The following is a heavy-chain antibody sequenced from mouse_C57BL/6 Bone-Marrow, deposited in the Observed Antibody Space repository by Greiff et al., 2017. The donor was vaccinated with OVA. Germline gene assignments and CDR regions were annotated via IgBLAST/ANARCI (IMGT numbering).Heavy chain of an antibody. V-gene: IGHV1-82*01. J-gene: IGHJ2*01. Sequence: QVQLQQSGPELVKPGASVKISCKASGYAFSSSWMNWVKQRPGKGLEWIGRIYPGDGDTNYNGKFKGKATLTADKSSSTAYMQLSSLTSEDSAVYFCARFGLPLDYWGQGTTLSVSS. CDR2: IYPGDGDT. CDR1: GYAFSSSW. D-gene: IGHD3-1*01. CDR3: ARFGLPLDY.